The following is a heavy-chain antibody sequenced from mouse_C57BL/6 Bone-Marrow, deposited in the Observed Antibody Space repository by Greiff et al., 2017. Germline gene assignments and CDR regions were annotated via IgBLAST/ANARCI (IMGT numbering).Heavy chain of an antibody. CDR3: ARSYDYDDYTMDD. CDR2: MHPNGGSP. V-gene: IGHV1-64*01. CDR1: GYTFTNYW. J-gene: IGHJ4*01. Sequence: VQLQQPGAELVKPGASVKLSCKASGYTFTNYWMHWVKQRPGQGLEWIGMMHPNGGSPDYNEKFKSEATLSVDKSSRTAYMELSSLTSEDSAVYDWARSYDYDDYTMDDWGQGTSVTVSS. D-gene: IGHD2-4*01.